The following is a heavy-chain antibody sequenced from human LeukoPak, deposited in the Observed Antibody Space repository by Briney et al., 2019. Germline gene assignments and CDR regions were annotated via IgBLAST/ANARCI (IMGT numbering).Heavy chain of an antibody. V-gene: IGHV4-30-4*07. Sequence: PSETLSLICAVSGGSISSGGYSWSWIRQPPGKGLEWIGYIYYSGSTYYNPYLKSRVTISVDTSKNQFSLKLSSVTAADTAVYYCARDRLVRYSGSPIDYWGQGTLVTVSS. CDR2: IYYSGST. CDR1: GGSISSGGYS. CDR3: ARDRLVRYSGSPIDY. D-gene: IGHD1-26*01. J-gene: IGHJ4*02.